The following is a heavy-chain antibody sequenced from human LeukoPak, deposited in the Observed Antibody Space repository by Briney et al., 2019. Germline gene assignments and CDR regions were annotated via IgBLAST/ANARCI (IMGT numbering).Heavy chain of an antibody. Sequence: GGSLRLSCAVSGFTFSKAWMSWVRQTPGKGLERVANIKQDGSEKYYVDSVKGRFTISRDNAKNSLYLQMNSLRAEDTAVYYCARVLGYFDYWGQGTLVTVSS. J-gene: IGHJ4*02. CDR2: IKQDGSEK. CDR3: ARVLGYFDY. V-gene: IGHV3-7*01. CDR1: GFTFSKAW. D-gene: IGHD7-27*01.